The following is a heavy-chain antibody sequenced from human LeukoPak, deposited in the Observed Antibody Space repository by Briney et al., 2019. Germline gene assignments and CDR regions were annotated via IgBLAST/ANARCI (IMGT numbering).Heavy chain of an antibody. V-gene: IGHV1-24*01. J-gene: IGHJ3*02. CDR1: GYTLTELS. CDR2: FDPEDGET. Sequence: ASVKFSCKVSGYTLTELSMHWVRQAPGKGLEWIGGFDPEDGETIYAQKFQGRVTMTEDTSTDTAYMELSSLRSEDTAVYYCATDRQWELLRAFDIWGQGTMVTVSS. D-gene: IGHD1-26*01. CDR3: ATDRQWELLRAFDI.